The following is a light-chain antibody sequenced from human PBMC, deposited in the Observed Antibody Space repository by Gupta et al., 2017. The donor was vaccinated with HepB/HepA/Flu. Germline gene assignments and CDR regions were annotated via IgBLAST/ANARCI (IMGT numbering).Light chain of an antibody. CDR3: QQSYSTPIT. CDR2: AAS. J-gene: IGKJ4*01. Sequence: GDRVTITCRASQSISSYLNWYQQKPGKAPKLLIYAASSLQSGVPSRFSGSGSGTDFTLTISRLQPEDFATYYCQQSYSTPITFGGGTKVEIK. CDR1: QSISSY. V-gene: IGKV1-39*01.